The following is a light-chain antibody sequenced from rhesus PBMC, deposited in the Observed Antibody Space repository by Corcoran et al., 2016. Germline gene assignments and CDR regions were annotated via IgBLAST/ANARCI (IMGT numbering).Light chain of an antibody. V-gene: IGKV3-40*03. CDR1: ESVGSY. Sequence: EIVMTQSPATLSLSPGETATLSCRASESVGSYLAWYQQKPGQAPTLLVHSAYFRATGIPDRFSGSGSRTEFTLNMSSLEPEDVGVYHCQQYNDLLWTFGQGTKVEIK. CDR2: SAY. CDR3: QQYNDLLWT. J-gene: IGKJ1*01.